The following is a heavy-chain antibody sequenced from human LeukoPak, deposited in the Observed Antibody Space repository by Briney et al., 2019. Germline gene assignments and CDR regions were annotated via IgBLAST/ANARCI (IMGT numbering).Heavy chain of an antibody. CDR3: ARDLAWGAFDS. D-gene: IGHD7-27*01. CDR1: GFTFSYHG. CDR2: VSPPGGGT. J-gene: IGHJ4*02. Sequence: GGSLRLSCAASGFTFSYHGMNWVRQAPGKGLEWLSGVSPPGGGTYYADSVKGRFTISRDDSKNTLSLQMNSLRVEDTAVYYCARDLAWGAFDSWGQGTLVTVSS. V-gene: IGHV3-23*01.